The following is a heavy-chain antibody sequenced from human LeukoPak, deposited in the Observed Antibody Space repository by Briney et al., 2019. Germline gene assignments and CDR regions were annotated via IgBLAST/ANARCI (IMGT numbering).Heavy chain of an antibody. D-gene: IGHD3-10*01. CDR1: GGSISSYY. V-gene: IGHV4-4*07. Sequence: SETLSLTCTVSGGSISSYYWSWIRQPAGKGLGWIGRIYASGSTNYNPSLKSRVTMSVDTSKNQFSLKLSSVTAADTAVYYCARDLLWFGELSAFDIWGQGTMVTVSS. CDR3: ARDLLWFGELSAFDI. CDR2: IYASGST. J-gene: IGHJ3*02.